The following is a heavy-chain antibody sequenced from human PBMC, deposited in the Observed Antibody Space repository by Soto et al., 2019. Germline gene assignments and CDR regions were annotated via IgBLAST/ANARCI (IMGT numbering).Heavy chain of an antibody. V-gene: IGHV1-24*01. D-gene: IGHD2-2*01. Sequence: ASVKVSCKVSGYTLTELSMHWVRQAPGKGLEWMGGFDPEDGETIYAQKFQGRVTMTEDTSTDTAYMELSSLRSEDTAVYYCARGASSTPHKSYYYYMDVWGKGTTVTVSS. J-gene: IGHJ6*03. CDR1: GYTLTELS. CDR2: FDPEDGET. CDR3: ARGASSTPHKSYYYYMDV.